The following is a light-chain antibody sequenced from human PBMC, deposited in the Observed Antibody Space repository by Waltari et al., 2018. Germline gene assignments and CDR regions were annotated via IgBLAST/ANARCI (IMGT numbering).Light chain of an antibody. CDR3: HQYNNRPPYT. V-gene: IGKV3-15*01. CDR2: GAS. Sequence: TQSPATLSVSLGERVTLTCRASASISINLAWYQQKPGQTPRLIIHGASKRATGVPARFAGSGSRTEFTLIISSLQSEDIAVYYCHQYNNRPPYTFGQGTKLEIK. CDR1: ASISIN. J-gene: IGKJ2*01.